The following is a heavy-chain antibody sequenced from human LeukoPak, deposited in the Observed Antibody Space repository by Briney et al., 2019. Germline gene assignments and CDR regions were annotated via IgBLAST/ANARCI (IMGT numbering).Heavy chain of an antibody. CDR2: IYDSGST. CDR3: ARVSVVVVPAAIIRMSYYYYMDV. D-gene: IGHD2-2*02. CDR1: GGSISSYY. J-gene: IGHJ6*03. V-gene: IGHV4-59*01. Sequence: SETLSLTCTVSGGSISSYYWRWIRQPPGRGVEGSRYIYDSGSTNYNPSLKSRVTISVDTSRNQFSLKRSSVTAADTAVYYCARVSVVVVPAAIIRMSYYYYMDVWGKGTTVTVSS.